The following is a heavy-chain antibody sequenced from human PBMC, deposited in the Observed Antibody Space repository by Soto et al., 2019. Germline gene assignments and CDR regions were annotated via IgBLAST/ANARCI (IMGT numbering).Heavy chain of an antibody. D-gene: IGHD2-2*03. J-gene: IGHJ4*02. CDR3: SRGSFGYYGL. CDR2: IRNTPYGGTT. CDR1: GFRFSEHA. Sequence: PGGTLRLSCNCSGFRFSEHAMTWVRQAPGKGLEWVGFIRNTPYGGTTDYAASVRGRFTISRDDSASIAYLQMNSLKTEDSGLYYCSRGSFGYYGLWGPGTLVTVSS. V-gene: IGHV3-49*04.